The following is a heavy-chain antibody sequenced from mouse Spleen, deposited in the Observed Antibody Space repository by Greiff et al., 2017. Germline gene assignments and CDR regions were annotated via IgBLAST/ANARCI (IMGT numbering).Heavy chain of an antibody. J-gene: IGHJ2*01. Sequence: QVQLKESGAELARPGASVKMSCKASGYTFTSYTMHWVKQRPGQGLEWIGYINPSSGYTKYNQKFKDKATSTADKSSSTAYMQLSSLTSEDSAVYYCASSDLSDFDYWGQGTTLTVSS. CDR3: ASSDLSDFDY. CDR2: INPSSGYT. V-gene: IGHV1-4*01. CDR1: GYTFTSYT.